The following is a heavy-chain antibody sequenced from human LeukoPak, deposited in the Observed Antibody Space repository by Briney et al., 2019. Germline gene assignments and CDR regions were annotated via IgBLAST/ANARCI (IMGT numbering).Heavy chain of an antibody. CDR2: IYYSGST. CDR1: GGSISSYY. D-gene: IGHD6-13*01. CDR3: EREGLGSSWSFDY. V-gene: IGHV4-59*01. Sequence: SETLSLTCTVSGGSISSYYWSWIRQPPGKGLEWIGYIYYSGSTNYNPSLKSRVTISVDTSKNQFSLKLSSVTAADTAVYYCEREGLGSSWSFDYWGQGTLVTVSS. J-gene: IGHJ4*02.